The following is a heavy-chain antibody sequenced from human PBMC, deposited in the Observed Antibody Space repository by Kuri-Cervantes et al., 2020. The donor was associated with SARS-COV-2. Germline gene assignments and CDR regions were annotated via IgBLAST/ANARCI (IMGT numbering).Heavy chain of an antibody. CDR1: GYSFTSYW. D-gene: IGHD2-2*01. CDR2: IYPGDSDT. J-gene: IGHJ4*02. V-gene: IGHV5-51*01. Sequence: KVSCKGSGYSFTSYWIGWVRQMPGKGLEWMGIIYPGDSDTRCSPSFQGQVTISADKSISTAYLQWSSLKASDTAMYYCARSKKGYCSSTSCPPEYWGQGTLVTVSS. CDR3: ARSKKGYCSSTSCPPEY.